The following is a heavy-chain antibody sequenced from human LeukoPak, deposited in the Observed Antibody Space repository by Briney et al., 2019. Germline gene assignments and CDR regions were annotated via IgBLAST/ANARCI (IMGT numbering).Heavy chain of an antibody. J-gene: IGHJ4*02. D-gene: IGHD3-22*01. CDR2: ISSSSSTI. CDR3: ATGGRYYYDQ. Sequence: QPGGSLRLSCAASGFTFSSYSMNWVRQAPGKGLEWVSYISSSSSTIYYADSVKGRFTISRDNSKNTLYIQMNSLRAEDTAVYYCATGGRYYYDQWGQGTLVTVSS. CDR1: GFTFSSYS. V-gene: IGHV3-48*01.